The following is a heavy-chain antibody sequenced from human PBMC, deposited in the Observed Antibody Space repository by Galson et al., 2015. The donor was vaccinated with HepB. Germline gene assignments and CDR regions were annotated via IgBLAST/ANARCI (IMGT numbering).Heavy chain of an antibody. CDR1: GFTFSSYW. V-gene: IGHV3-74*01. CDR3: ARDAYRPSRWFGQIQGGEGWFDP. D-gene: IGHD3-10*01. CDR2: INSDGSST. J-gene: IGHJ5*02. Sequence: SLRLSCAASGFTFSSYWMHWVRQAPGKGLVWVSRINSDGSSTSYADSVKGRFTISRDNAKNTLYLQMNSLRAEDTAVYYCARDAYRPSRWFGQIQGGEGWFDPWGQGTLVTVSS.